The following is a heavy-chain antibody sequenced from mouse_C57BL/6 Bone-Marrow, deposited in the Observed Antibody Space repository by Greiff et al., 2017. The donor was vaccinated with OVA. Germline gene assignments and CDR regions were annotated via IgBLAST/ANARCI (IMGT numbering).Heavy chain of an antibody. J-gene: IGHJ1*03. V-gene: IGHV1-64*01. CDR3: ASERVITTVGGYFDV. CDR1: GYTFTSYW. D-gene: IGHD1-1*01. Sequence: QVQLKQPGAELVKPGASVKLSCKASGYTFTSYWMHWVKQRPGQGLEWIGMIHPNSGSTNYNEKFKSKATLTVDKSSSTAYMQLSSLTSEDSAVYYCASERVITTVGGYFDVWGTGTTVTVSS. CDR2: IHPNSGST.